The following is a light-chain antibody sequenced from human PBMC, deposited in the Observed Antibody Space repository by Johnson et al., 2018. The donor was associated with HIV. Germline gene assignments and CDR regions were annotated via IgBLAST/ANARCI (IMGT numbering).Light chain of an antibody. J-gene: IGLJ1*01. Sequence: QSILTQPPSVSAAPGQNVTISCSGTSSNVGNSYLSWYQHFPETAPKLLIYDNNKRPSGIPDRFSASKSGTTATLGITGLQTGDEADYYCGAWDGRMSVYVCGTGTKVTV. V-gene: IGLV1-51*01. CDR1: SSNVGNSY. CDR3: GAWDGRMSVYV. CDR2: DNN.